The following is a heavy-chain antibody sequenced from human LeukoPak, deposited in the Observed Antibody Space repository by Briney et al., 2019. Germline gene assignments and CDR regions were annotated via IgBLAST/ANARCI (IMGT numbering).Heavy chain of an antibody. D-gene: IGHD3-10*01. V-gene: IGHV4-34*01. CDR3: ARGWFGGVNWFDP. Sequence: SETLSLTCAVYGGSFSGYYWSWIRQPPGKGLEWIGEINHSGSTNYNPSLKSRVTISVDTTKNQFSLKLSSVTAADTAVYYCARGWFGGVNWFDPWGQGILVTVSS. CDR1: GGSFSGYY. J-gene: IGHJ5*02. CDR2: INHSGST.